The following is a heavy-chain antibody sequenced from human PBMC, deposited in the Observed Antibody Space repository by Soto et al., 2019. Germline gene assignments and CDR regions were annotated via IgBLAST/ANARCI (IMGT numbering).Heavy chain of an antibody. D-gene: IGHD1-26*01. CDR3: ARSGPPDGPFDY. Sequence: PGGSLRLSCAASGFTFSSYGMHWVRQAPGKGLEWVAVIWYDGSNKYYADSVKGRFTISRDNSKNTLYLPMNSLRAEDTAVYYCARSGPPDGPFDYWGQGTLVTVSS. J-gene: IGHJ4*02. CDR1: GFTFSSYG. CDR2: IWYDGSNK. V-gene: IGHV3-33*01.